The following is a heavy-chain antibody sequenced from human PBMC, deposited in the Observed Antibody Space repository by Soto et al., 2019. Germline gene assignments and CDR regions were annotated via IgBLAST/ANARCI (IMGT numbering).Heavy chain of an antibody. V-gene: IGHV1-3*01. CDR1: GYTVSSSA. D-gene: IGHD6-13*01. J-gene: IGHJ4*02. CDR2: INAGNGDT. Sequence: SCKAPGYTVSSSAMHWVRQDPRQRFEWMGWINAGNGDTKYSQNFQDRVTIARDTSANTAFMELSSLRSEDTAVYFCARHEIAASGTRTSSFDYWGQGTLVTVSS. CDR3: ARHEIAASGTRTSSFDY.